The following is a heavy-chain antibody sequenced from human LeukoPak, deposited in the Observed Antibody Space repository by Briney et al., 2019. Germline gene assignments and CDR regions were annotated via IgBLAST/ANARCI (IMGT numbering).Heavy chain of an antibody. CDR3: AKDSRHPLWFGESLGAFDI. V-gene: IGHV3-23*01. CDR2: ISGSGGST. J-gene: IGHJ3*02. D-gene: IGHD3-10*01. Sequence: PGGSLRLSCAASGFTLSSYAMSWVRQAPGKGLEWVSAISGSGGSTYYADSVKGRFTISRDNSKNTLYLQMNSLRAEDTAVYYCAKDSRHPLWFGESLGAFDIWGQGTMVTVSS. CDR1: GFTLSSYA.